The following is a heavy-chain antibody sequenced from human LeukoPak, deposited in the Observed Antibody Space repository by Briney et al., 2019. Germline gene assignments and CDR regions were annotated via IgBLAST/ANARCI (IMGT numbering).Heavy chain of an antibody. D-gene: IGHD6-19*01. CDR2: ISSSSSYT. J-gene: IGHJ3*02. CDR3: ARENSSGHFDI. CDR1: GFTFSDYY. Sequence: GGSLRLSCAASGFTFSDYYMSGIRQAPGKGLEWVSYISSSSSYTNYADSVKGRFTISRDNAMDSLYLQMNSLRAEDTAVYYCARENSSGHFDIWGQGTMVTVSS. V-gene: IGHV3-11*05.